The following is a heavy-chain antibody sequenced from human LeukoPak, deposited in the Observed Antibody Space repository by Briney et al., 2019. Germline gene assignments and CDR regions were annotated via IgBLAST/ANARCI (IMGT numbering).Heavy chain of an antibody. CDR1: GVSISSYY. CDR2: IYNSGST. CDR3: ARQYYYDSIDS. D-gene: IGHD3-22*01. V-gene: IGHV4-59*08. Sequence: SETLSLTCIVSGVSISSYYWSWIRHPQGKGLEWIAYIYNSGSTHYNPSLKSRVTISLDTSKNQFSLKLSSVTAADTAVYYCARQYYYDSIDSWGQGTLVTVSS. J-gene: IGHJ4*02.